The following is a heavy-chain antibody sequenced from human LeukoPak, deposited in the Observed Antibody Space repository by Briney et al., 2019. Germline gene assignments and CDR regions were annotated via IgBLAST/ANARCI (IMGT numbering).Heavy chain of an antibody. D-gene: IGHD5-12*01. CDR1: GDSISSGDYY. CDR3: ARDRSGYDYDY. Sequence: SETLSLTCTVSGDSISSGDYYWSWIRQPPGKGLEWIGYIYYSGSTYYNPSLKSRVTISVDTSKNQFSLKLSSVTAADTAVYYCARDRSGYDYDYWGQGTLVTVSS. CDR2: IYYSGST. V-gene: IGHV4-30-4*01. J-gene: IGHJ4*02.